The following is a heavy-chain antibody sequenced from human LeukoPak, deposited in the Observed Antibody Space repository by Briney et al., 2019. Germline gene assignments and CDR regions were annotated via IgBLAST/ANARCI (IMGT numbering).Heavy chain of an antibody. J-gene: IGHJ4*02. CDR1: GYSISSGYY. D-gene: IGHD4-17*01. Sequence: SETLSLTCSVSGYSISSGYYWSWIRQPPGKGLEWIGEINHSGSTNYNPSLKSRVTISVDTSKNQFSLKLSSVTAADTAVYYCARAGDYDPYYFDYWGQGTLVTVSS. CDR3: ARAGDYDPYYFDY. CDR2: INHSGST. V-gene: IGHV4-38-2*02.